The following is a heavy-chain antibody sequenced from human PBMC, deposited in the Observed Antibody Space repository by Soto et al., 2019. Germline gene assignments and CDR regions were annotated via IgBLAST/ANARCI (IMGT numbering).Heavy chain of an antibody. CDR2: ISYSGST. CDR3: ARDRAHFYESSGRLDL. CDR1: GTSMNNGDYF. V-gene: IGHV4-30-4*01. D-gene: IGHD3-22*01. J-gene: IGHJ4*02. Sequence: PSETLSLTCSVSGTSMNNGDYFWTWIRPTPGKGLQLIGYISYSGSTFYNPSLKTRLAMSVDTSKNQFSVRLRSVTAADTAVYYCARDRAHFYESSGRLDLWGQGTLVTVSS.